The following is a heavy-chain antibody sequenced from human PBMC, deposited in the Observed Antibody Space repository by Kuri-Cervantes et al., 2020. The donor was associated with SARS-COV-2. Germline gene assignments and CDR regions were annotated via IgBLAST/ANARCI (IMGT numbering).Heavy chain of an antibody. CDR1: GGSISSYY. CDR2: IYTSGST. D-gene: IGHD6-13*01. J-gene: IGHJ6*03. CDR3: ARGGGGGYSSSWYSGSYYMDV. Sequence: SETLSLTCTVSGGSISSYYWSWIRQPAGKGLEWIGRIYTSGSTNYNPSLKSRVTISVDTSKNQFSLKLSSVTAADTAVYYCARGGGGGYSSSWYSGSYYMDVWGKGTTVTVSS. V-gene: IGHV4-4*07.